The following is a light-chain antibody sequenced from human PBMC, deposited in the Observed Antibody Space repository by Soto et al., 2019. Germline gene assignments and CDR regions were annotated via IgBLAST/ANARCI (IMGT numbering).Light chain of an antibody. CDR2: ASS. J-gene: IGKJ4*01. Sequence: DIQMTPSPSSLSASVGDRVTISCRASQRISDYLNWYQQKLGKAPKLLIYASSTLQSGVPSRFSGSGSVTDFTLTISSLQPEDFAAYYCQQSYSTPLTVGGGTKVDIK. CDR1: QRISDY. V-gene: IGKV1-39*01. CDR3: QQSYSTPLT.